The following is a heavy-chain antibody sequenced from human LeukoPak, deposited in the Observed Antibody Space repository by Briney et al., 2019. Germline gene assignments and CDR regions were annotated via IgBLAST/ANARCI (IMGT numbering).Heavy chain of an antibody. V-gene: IGHV4-39*07. J-gene: IGHJ5*02. CDR3: ARDLAGVVVPAAMRGGFDP. CDR1: GGSISSSSYY. D-gene: IGHD2-2*01. Sequence: SETLSLTCTVSGGSISSSSYYWGWIRQPPGKGLEWIGSIYYSGSTYYNPSLKSRVTISVDTSKNQFSLKPSSVTAADTAVYYCARDLAGVVVPAAMRGGFDPWGQGTLVTVSS. CDR2: IYYSGST.